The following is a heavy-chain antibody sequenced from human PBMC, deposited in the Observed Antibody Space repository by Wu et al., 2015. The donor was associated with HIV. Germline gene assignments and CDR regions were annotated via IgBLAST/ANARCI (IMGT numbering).Heavy chain of an antibody. J-gene: IGHJ4*02. CDR3: ARGRTNKYSGYFDY. V-gene: IGHV1-18*01. CDR1: GYTFTSYG. Sequence: QVQLVQSGGEVKKPGASVKVSCKASGYTFTSYGITWVRQAPGQGFEWMGWISPYNDNTDYAQRFQDRVTMTSDTSTSTVYMELRSLRSDDTAMYYCARGRTNKYSGYFDYWGQGTLVTVSP. D-gene: IGHD5-12*01. CDR2: ISPYNDNT.